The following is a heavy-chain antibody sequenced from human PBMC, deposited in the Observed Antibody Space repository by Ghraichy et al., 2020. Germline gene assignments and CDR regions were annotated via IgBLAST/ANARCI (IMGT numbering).Heavy chain of an antibody. Sequence: SETLSLTCTVSGGSISSSSYYWGWIRQPPGKGLEWIGSIYYSGSTYYNPSLKSRVTISVDTSKNQFSLKLSSVTAADTAVYYCARHVGRWLQSFFLYYWGQGTLVTVSA. CDR3: ARHVGRWLQSFFLYY. CDR2: IYYSGST. V-gene: IGHV4-39*01. CDR1: GGSISSSSYY. D-gene: IGHD5-24*01. J-gene: IGHJ4*02.